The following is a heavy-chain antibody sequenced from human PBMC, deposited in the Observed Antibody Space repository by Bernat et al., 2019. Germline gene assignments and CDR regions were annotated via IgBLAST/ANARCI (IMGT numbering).Heavy chain of an antibody. D-gene: IGHD1-26*01. J-gene: IGHJ6*02. CDR2: INAGNGNT. Sequence: VQLVQSGAEVKKPGASVKVSCKASGYTFTSYAMHWVRQAPGQRLEWMGWINAGNGNTKYSQKFQGRVTITRDTSASTAYMELSSLRSEDTAVYYCARLGGATFYYYYGMDVWGQGTTVTVSS. CDR1: GYTFTSYA. V-gene: IGHV1-3*01. CDR3: ARLGGATFYYYYGMDV.